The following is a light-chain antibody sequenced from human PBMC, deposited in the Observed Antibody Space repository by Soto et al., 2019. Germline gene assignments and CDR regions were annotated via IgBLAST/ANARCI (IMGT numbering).Light chain of an antibody. CDR2: AGS. CDR1: QGLSSW. J-gene: IGKJ5*01. CDR3: QQANSFPTP. V-gene: IGKV1D-12*01. Sequence: DIQMTQSPSSVSASVGDRVTITCRASQGLSSWLAWYQQKPGKAPKLLIYAGSSLQSGVSSRFSGSGGGTDFTLTSSSLQPEDFATYYCQQANSFPTPFGQGTRLEIK.